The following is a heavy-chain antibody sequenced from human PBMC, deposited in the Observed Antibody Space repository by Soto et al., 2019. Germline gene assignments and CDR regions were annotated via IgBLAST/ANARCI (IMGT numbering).Heavy chain of an antibody. CDR1: GYTFTSYG. CDR3: ERKCSSSRGVCDY. J-gene: IGHJ4*02. D-gene: IGHD6-13*01. Sequence: QVQLVQSGAEVKKPGASVKVSCKASGYTFTSYGISWARLAPGQGLELMGWNSAYNGNTNYAQKLQGRITMTTDTATSTAYMELRSLRSDDMAVYYCERKCSSSRGVCDYWGQGPLVTVSS. CDR2: NSAYNGNT. V-gene: IGHV1-18*03.